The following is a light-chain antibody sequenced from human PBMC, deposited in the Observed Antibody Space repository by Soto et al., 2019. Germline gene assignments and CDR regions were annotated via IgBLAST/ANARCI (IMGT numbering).Light chain of an antibody. V-gene: IGLV2-14*01. CDR1: TRDIAGYHY. CDR2: QVT. Sequence: QSVLTHPASVSGSLVQSISISCTGTTRDIAGYHYISCYQQLPGKAPKLMIYQVTIRPSGISNRFSGSKSGNTASLTISGLQAEDEADYYCTSFSSSNSLYVFGTGTKGTV. J-gene: IGLJ1*01. CDR3: TSFSSSNSLYV.